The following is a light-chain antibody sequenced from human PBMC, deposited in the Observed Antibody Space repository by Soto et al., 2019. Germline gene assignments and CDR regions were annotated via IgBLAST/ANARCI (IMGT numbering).Light chain of an antibody. Sequence: SYELTQPPSVSVAPGQTARITCGGNNIGSYSVHWYQQRPGQAPVLVVYEDRERPSGIPERFVGSNYENTATLTITRVEAGDEADYYCQVWDSTGDHPDYVFGTGTKLTVL. CDR2: EDR. J-gene: IGLJ1*01. CDR3: QVWDSTGDHPDYV. V-gene: IGLV3-21*02. CDR1: NIGSYS.